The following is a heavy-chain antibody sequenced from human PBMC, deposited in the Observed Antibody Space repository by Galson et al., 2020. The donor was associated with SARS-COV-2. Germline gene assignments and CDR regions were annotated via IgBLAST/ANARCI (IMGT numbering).Heavy chain of an antibody. D-gene: IGHD3-9*01. CDR3: ARDHRYYDILTGWLGEAKEATKPDY. J-gene: IGHJ4*02. CDR2: IWYDGSNK. Sequence: QLGESLKISCAASGFTFSSYGMHWVRQAPGKGLEWVAVIWYDGSNKYYADSVKGRFTISRDNSKNTLYLQMNSLRAEDTAVYYCARDHRYYDILTGWLGEAKEATKPDYWGQGTLVTVSS. CDR1: GFTFSSYG. V-gene: IGHV3-33*01.